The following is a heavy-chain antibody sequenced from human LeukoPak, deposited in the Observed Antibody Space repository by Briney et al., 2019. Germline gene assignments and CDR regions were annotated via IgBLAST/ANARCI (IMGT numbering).Heavy chain of an antibody. V-gene: IGHV3-21*01. CDR1: GFTFSSYS. CDR3: AREGDAGRYCSGGSCYSSWFDP. D-gene: IGHD2-15*01. Sequence: GGSLRLSCAASGFTFSSYSMNWVRQAPGKGLEWVSSISSSSSYIYYADSVKGRFTISRDNAKNSLYLQMNSLRAEDTAVYYCAREGDAGRYCSGGSCYSSWFDPWGQGTLVTVSS. J-gene: IGHJ5*02. CDR2: ISSSSSYI.